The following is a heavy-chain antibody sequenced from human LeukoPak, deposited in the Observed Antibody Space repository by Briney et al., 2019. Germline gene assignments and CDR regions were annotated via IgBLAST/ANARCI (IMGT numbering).Heavy chain of an antibody. CDR1: GGSISSYY. V-gene: IGHV4-4*07. J-gene: IGHJ3*02. D-gene: IGHD3-3*01. CDR3: AREVLLCYDFWSGSYDAFDI. CDR2: IYTSGST. Sequence: SETLSLTCTVSGGSISSYYWSWIRQPAGRGLEWIGRIYTSGSTDYNPSLKSRVTMSVDTSKNQFSLKLSSVTAADTAVYYCAREVLLCYDFWSGSYDAFDIWGQGTMVTVSS.